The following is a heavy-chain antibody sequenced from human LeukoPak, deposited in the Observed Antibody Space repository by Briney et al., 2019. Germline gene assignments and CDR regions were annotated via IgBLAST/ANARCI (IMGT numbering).Heavy chain of an antibody. CDR2: ISTSSSTI. CDR3: ARGPSGYHNT. D-gene: IGHD5-12*01. J-gene: IGHJ4*02. Sequence: GGSLRLSCAASGFTFSSYSMNWVRQAPGKGLEWVSYISTSSSTIYYADSVKGRFTISRDNAKNSLYLQMNSLRAEDTAVYYCARGPSGYHNTGGQGTLVTVSS. CDR1: GFTFSSYS. V-gene: IGHV3-48*01.